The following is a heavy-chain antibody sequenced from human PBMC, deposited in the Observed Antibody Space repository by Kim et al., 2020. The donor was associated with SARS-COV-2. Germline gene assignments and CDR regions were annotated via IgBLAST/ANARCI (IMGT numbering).Heavy chain of an antibody. J-gene: IGHJ3*02. V-gene: IGHV4-34*01. CDR1: GGSFSGYY. D-gene: IGHD3-22*01. Sequence: SETLSLTCAVYGGSFSGYYWSWIRQPPGKGLEWIGEINHSGSTNYNPSLKSRVTISVDTSKNQFSLKLSSVTAADTAVYYCARGRGYYYDSSGYYKDAFDIWGQGTMVTVSS. CDR2: INHSGST. CDR3: ARGRGYYYDSSGYYKDAFDI.